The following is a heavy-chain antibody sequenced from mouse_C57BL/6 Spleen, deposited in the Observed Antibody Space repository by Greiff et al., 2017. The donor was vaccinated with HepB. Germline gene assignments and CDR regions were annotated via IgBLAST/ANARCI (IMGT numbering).Heavy chain of an antibody. CDR1: GYTFTSYW. J-gene: IGHJ1*03. CDR2: IDPSDSET. Sequence: QVQLQQPGAELVRPGSSVKLSCKASGYTFTSYWMHWVKQRPIQGLEWIGNIDPSDSETHYNQKFKDKATLTVDNSSSTAYMQLSSLTSEDSAVYYCARNYYGSPRYFDVWGTGTTVTVSS. D-gene: IGHD1-1*01. V-gene: IGHV1-52*01. CDR3: ARNYYGSPRYFDV.